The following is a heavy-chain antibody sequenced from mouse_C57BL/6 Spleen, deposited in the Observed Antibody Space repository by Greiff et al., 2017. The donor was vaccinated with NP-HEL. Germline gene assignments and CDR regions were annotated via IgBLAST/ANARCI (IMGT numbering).Heavy chain of an antibody. V-gene: IGHV1-18*01. CDR2: INPNNGGT. D-gene: IGHD1-1*01. CDR3: ARALFTTVVKRWYFDV. J-gene: IGHJ1*03. Sequence: VQLQQSGPELVKPGASVKIPCKASGYTFTDYNMDWVKQSHGKSLEWIGDINPNNGGTIYNQKFKGKATLTVDKSSSTAYMELRSLTSEDTAVYYCARALFTTVVKRWYFDVWGTGTTVTVSS. CDR1: GYTFTDYN.